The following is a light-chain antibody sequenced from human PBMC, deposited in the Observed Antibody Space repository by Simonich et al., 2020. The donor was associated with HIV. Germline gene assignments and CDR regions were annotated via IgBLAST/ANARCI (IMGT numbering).Light chain of an antibody. Sequence: EIEMTQSPATLSVSPGERATLSCRASQSVNNTLTWYQQKPGQAPRLLMHGASTRASGIPARFSGSGSGTEFTLTISSLQSEDFAVYHCQQYTNWPLTFGGGTKVEIK. J-gene: IGKJ4*01. CDR3: QQYTNWPLT. CDR1: QSVNNT. CDR2: GAS. V-gene: IGKV3-15*01.